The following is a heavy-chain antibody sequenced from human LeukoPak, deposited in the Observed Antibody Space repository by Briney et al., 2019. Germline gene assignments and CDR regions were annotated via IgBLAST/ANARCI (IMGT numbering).Heavy chain of an antibody. CDR3: ARADHSMGDY. D-gene: IGHD2/OR15-2a*01. Sequence: PSETLSLTCAVSGGSISSGAYSWSWIRQPPRKGLEWIGYVYYSGGTYYNPSLKSRVTISVDTSKNQFSLKLSSVTAADTAVYYCARADHSMGDYWGQGTLVTVSS. J-gene: IGHJ4*02. CDR2: VYYSGGT. CDR1: GGSISSGAYS. V-gene: IGHV4-30-4*07.